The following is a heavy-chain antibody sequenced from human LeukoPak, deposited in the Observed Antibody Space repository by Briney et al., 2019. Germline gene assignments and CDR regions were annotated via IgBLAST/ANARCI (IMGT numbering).Heavy chain of an antibody. J-gene: IGHJ4*02. V-gene: IGHV1-69*01. CDR3: ARWAAPRESGGDFWSGPFDY. CDR2: ITPMFGTP. CDR1: GGTFSSYA. D-gene: IGHD3-3*01. Sequence: GASVKVSCKASGGTFSSYAISWVRQAPGQGPEWMGGITPMFGTPKNAQKFQGRVTLSADESATTVYMELTNLRLEDTAVYYCARWAAPRESGGDFWSGPFDYWGQGTLVTVSS.